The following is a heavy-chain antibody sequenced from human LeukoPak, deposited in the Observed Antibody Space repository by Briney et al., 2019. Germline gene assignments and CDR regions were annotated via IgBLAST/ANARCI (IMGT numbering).Heavy chain of an antibody. V-gene: IGHV3-74*01. CDR3: ARDLGQYYDTSDNWFDP. D-gene: IGHD3-22*01. CDR1: GFTFSNYW. Sequence: GGSLRLSCAASGFTFSNYWMHWVRQAPGKGLVWVSRINSDGINTSYADSVKGRFTISRDNAKNTLNLQMTSLRAEDTAVYYCARDLGQYYDTSDNWFDPWGQGTLVTVSS. CDR2: INSDGINT. J-gene: IGHJ5*02.